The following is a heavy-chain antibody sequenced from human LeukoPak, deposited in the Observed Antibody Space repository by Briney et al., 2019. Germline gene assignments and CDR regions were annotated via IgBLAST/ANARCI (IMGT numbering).Heavy chain of an antibody. CDR3: AGETGPNYGDYYY. D-gene: IGHD4-17*01. V-gene: IGHV3-23*01. J-gene: IGHJ4*01. Sequence: GGSLRLSCAASGFTFNTYAMSWVRQAPGKGLEWVSSASGSGDNTWYADSVKGRFTISRDNSKNTLFLQMNGLRAEDTAVYYCAGETGPNYGDYYYWGQEPWSPSPQ. CDR2: ASGSGDNT. CDR1: GFTFNTYA.